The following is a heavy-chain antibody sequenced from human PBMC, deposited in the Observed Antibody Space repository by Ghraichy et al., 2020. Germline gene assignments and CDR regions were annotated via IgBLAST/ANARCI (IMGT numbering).Heavy chain of an antibody. D-gene: IGHD6-13*01. J-gene: IGHJ4*02. CDR1: NGPFDSYY. Sequence: SETLSLTCAVYNGPFDSYYWSWIRQLPGKGLQWIGEINHSGSTKYNPSLKSRFTISVDRTKNQFSLRLSSVTAADTAVYYCARGRKSSQQLVPLPFGYWGQETLVTVSS. CDR3: ARGRKSSQQLVPLPFGY. V-gene: IGHV4-34*01. CDR2: INHSGST.